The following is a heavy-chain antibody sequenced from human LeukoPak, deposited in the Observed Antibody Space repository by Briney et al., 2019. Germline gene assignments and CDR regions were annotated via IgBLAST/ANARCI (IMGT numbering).Heavy chain of an antibody. CDR2: INHSGST. Sequence: SETLSLTCAVYGGSFSGYYWSWIRQPPGKGLEWIGEINHSGSTNYNPSLKSRVTISVDTSKNQFSLKLSSVTAADTAVYYCARLRTYYYGSGTSSSTFDYWGQGTLVTVSS. J-gene: IGHJ4*02. D-gene: IGHD3-10*01. V-gene: IGHV4-34*01. CDR1: GGSFSGYY. CDR3: ARLRTYYYGSGTSSSTFDY.